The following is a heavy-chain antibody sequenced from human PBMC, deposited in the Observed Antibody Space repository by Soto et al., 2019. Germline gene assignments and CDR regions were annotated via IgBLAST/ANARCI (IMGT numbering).Heavy chain of an antibody. V-gene: IGHV4-30-4*01. CDR3: DSRQLFHSFDP. CDR1: GGSISSGDYY. Sequence: SETLSLTCTVSGGSISSGDYYWNWIRQPPGKGLEWIGYIDNSGSTHYNPSLKSRVTISVDTSKNQFSLKMSSVTAADTAVYHCDSRQLFHSFDPWGQGTLVTVSS. J-gene: IGHJ5*02. CDR2: IDNSGST. D-gene: IGHD3-10*01.